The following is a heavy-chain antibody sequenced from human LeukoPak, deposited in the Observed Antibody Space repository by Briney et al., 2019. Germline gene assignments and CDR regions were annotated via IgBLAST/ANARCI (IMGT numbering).Heavy chain of an antibody. CDR2: INHSGGT. J-gene: IGHJ4*02. CDR1: GGSFSDYY. V-gene: IGHV4-34*01. CDR3: ATSGSSGLSLDY. Sequence: SETLSLTCAVYGGSFSDYYWSWIRQPPGKGLEWIGEINHSGGTNYNPSLKSRVTISVDTSKNQFSLKLSSVTAADTAVYYCATSGSSGLSLDYWGQGTLVTVSS. D-gene: IGHD3-10*01.